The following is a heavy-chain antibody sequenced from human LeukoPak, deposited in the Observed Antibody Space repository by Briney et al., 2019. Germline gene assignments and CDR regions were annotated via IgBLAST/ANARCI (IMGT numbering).Heavy chain of an antibody. J-gene: IGHJ3*02. V-gene: IGHV1-18*01. D-gene: IGHD3-16*01. Sequence: VASVKVSCKASGYTFTSSNICWVRQAPGQGLEWMGWISSYNGNTYYALKFQGRVTMTTDTSTSTAYMELRSLRSDDTAVYYCARVMTSTAGYAFDIWGQGTMVTVSS. CDR2: ISSYNGNT. CDR3: ARVMTSTAGYAFDI. CDR1: GYTFTSSN.